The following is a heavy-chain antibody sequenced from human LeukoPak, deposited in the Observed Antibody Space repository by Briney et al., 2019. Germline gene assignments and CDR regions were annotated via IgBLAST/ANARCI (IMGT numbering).Heavy chain of an antibody. V-gene: IGHV4-34*01. Sequence: PSETLSLTCAVYGGSFSGYYWSWIRQPPGKGLEWIGEINHSGSTNYNPSLKSRVTISVDTSKNQFSLKLSSVIAADTAVYYCARGSVYVWGSYRPAFDYWGQGTLVTVSS. CDR1: GGSFSGYY. CDR2: INHSGST. CDR3: ARGSVYVWGSYRPAFDY. J-gene: IGHJ4*02. D-gene: IGHD3-16*02.